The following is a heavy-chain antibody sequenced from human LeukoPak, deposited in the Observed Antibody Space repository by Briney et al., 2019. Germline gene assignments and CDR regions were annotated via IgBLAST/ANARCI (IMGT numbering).Heavy chain of an antibody. V-gene: IGHV3-23*01. CDR3: AKIGSTFYYYYMDV. CDR1: GFTFSSTW. D-gene: IGHD2/OR15-2a*01. Sequence: GGSLRLSCAASGFTFSSTWMNWVRQAPGKGLEWVSSITGSDFTTYYADSVKGRFTISRDNSKNTLYLQMNSLRAEDTAVYYCAKIGSTFYYYYMDVWGKGTTVTVSS. J-gene: IGHJ6*03. CDR2: ITGSDFTT.